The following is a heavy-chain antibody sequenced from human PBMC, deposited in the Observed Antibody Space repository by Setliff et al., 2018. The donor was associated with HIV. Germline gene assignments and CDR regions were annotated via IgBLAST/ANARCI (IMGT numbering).Heavy chain of an antibody. CDR1: GFTFSNFA. Sequence: ALRLSCAASGFTFSNFAMNWVRQAPGKGLEWVSAISGSGGSTYYADSVKGRFTISRDNSKNTLDLQMNSLRAEDTAVYYCAKPPRPSNWPQYYFDYWGQGTLVTVSS. CDR3: AKPPRPSNWPQYYFDY. D-gene: IGHD1-1*01. V-gene: IGHV3-23*01. J-gene: IGHJ4*02. CDR2: ISGSGGST.